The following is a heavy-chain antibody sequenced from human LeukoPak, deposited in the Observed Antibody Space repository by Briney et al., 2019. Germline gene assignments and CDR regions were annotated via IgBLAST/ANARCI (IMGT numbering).Heavy chain of an antibody. J-gene: IGHJ3*02. Sequence: NPGGSLRLSCAASGFTFSSYSMNWVRQAPGKGLEWVSSISSSSNYIYYADSVKGRFTISRDNAKNSLYLQMNSLRAEDTAVYYCARDLLGIALHAFDIWGQGTMVTVSS. CDR1: GFTFSSYS. CDR2: ISSSSNYI. D-gene: IGHD3-16*01. V-gene: IGHV3-21*01. CDR3: ARDLLGIALHAFDI.